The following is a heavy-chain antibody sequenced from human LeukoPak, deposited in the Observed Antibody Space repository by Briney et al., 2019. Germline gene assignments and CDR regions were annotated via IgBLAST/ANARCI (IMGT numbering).Heavy chain of an antibody. Sequence: SETLSLTCTVSSGSISSSSYYWGWIRQPPGKGLEWIGSIYYSGSTYYNPSLKSRVTISVDTSKNQFSLKLSSVTAADTAVYYCARTYYYGSGSYEYYFDYWGQGTLVTVSS. CDR2: IYYSGST. D-gene: IGHD3-10*01. J-gene: IGHJ4*02. V-gene: IGHV4-39*07. CDR3: ARTYYYGSGSYEYYFDY. CDR1: SGSISSSSYY.